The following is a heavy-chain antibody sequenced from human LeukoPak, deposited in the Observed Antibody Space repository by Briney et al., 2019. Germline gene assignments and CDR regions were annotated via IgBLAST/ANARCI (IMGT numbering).Heavy chain of an antibody. CDR2: INPNSGGT. J-gene: IGHJ5*02. Sequence: GASVKVSCKASGYAFTGYYIHWVRQAPGQGLEWMGRINPNSGGTNYAQKFQGRVTMTRDTSISTAYMELSRLTSDDTAVYYCAREPMVRDSDWFDPWGQGTLVTVSS. V-gene: IGHV1-2*06. CDR1: GYAFTGYY. CDR3: AREPMVRDSDWFDP. D-gene: IGHD3-10*01.